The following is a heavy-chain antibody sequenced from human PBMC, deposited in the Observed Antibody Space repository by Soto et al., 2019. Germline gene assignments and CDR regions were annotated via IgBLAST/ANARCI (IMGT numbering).Heavy chain of an antibody. CDR1: GFTFSSYS. Sequence: PGGSLRLSCAAPGFTFSSYSMNWVRQAPGKGLEWVSSISSSSSYIYYADSVKGRFTISRDNAKNSLYLQMNSLRAEDTAVYYCARAKEQWLSPAFDIWGQGTMVTVSS. CDR3: ARAKEQWLSPAFDI. J-gene: IGHJ3*02. CDR2: ISSSSSYI. D-gene: IGHD6-19*01. V-gene: IGHV3-21*01.